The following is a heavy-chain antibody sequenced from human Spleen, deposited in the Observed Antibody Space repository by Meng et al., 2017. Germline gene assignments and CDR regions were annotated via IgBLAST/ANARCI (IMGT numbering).Heavy chain of an antibody. J-gene: IGHJ4*02. CDR3: VGDMDAAAGTGY. CDR2: INHSGST. Sequence: SETLSLTCVVSGGSFSDYYWSWIRQPPGKGLEWIGEINHSGSTNYNPSLKSRVTISVDTSKNQFSLKLSSVTAADTAVYYCVGDMDAAAGTGYWGQGTLVTVSS. V-gene: IGHV4-34*01. D-gene: IGHD6-13*01. CDR1: GGSFSDYY.